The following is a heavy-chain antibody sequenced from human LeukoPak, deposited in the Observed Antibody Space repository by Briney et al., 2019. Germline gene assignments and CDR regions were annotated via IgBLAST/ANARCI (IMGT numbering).Heavy chain of an antibody. Sequence: PGGSLRLSCAASGFTFSSYWMSWVRQAPGEGLEWVANIKQDGSEKYYVDSVKGRFTISRDNAKNSLYLQMNSLRAEDTAVYYCARDQTVTTDYYYYYGMDVWGQGTTVTVSS. CDR2: IKQDGSEK. CDR3: ARDQTVTTDYYYYYGMDV. D-gene: IGHD4-17*01. V-gene: IGHV3-7*01. J-gene: IGHJ6*02. CDR1: GFTFSSYW.